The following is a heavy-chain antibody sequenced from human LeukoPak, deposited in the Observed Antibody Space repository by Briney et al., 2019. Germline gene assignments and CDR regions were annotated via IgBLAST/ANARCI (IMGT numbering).Heavy chain of an antibody. CDR1: GGSISSGGYY. Sequence: SQTLSLTCTVSGGSISSGGYYWSWIRQPPGKGLEWIGYIYHSGSTYYNPSLKSRVTISVDTSKNQFSLKVSSVTAADTAVYFCARRIAAEGSFDPWGQGTLVIVSS. CDR2: IYHSGST. V-gene: IGHV4-30-2*01. CDR3: ARRIAAEGSFDP. J-gene: IGHJ5*02. D-gene: IGHD6-13*01.